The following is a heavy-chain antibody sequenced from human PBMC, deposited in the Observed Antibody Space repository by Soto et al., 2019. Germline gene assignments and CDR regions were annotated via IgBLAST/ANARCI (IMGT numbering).Heavy chain of an antibody. CDR1: GFTFSSYA. V-gene: IGHV3-30-3*01. J-gene: IGHJ4*02. D-gene: IGHD3-3*01. Sequence: GGSLRLSCAASGFTFSSYAMHWVRQAPGKGLEWVAVISYDGSNKYYADSVKGRFTISRDNSKNTLYLQMNSLRAEDTAVYYCARDSGYDFWSGYQYSYFDYWGQGTLVTVSS. CDR2: ISYDGSNK. CDR3: ARDSGYDFWSGYQYSYFDY.